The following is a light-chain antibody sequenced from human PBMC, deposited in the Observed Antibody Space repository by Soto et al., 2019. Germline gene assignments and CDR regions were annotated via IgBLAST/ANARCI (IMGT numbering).Light chain of an antibody. CDR1: SSDVGGYNA. V-gene: IGLV2-11*01. CDR3: CSYAGSYIYV. J-gene: IGLJ1*01. Sequence: QSALTQPRSVSGSPGQSVTISCTGTSSDVGGYNAVSWYQQNPGKAPKIMIYDVSKRPSGVPDRFSGPKSGNTASLTISGLQAEDEADYYCCSYAGSYIYVFGTGTKVTVL. CDR2: DVS.